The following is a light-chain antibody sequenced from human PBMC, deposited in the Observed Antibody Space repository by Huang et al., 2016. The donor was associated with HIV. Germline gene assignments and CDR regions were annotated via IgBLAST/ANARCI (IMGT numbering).Light chain of an antibody. CDR2: GAS. V-gene: IGKV3-15*01. CDR3: QQYNDWPPWYT. CDR1: RSVGNN. J-gene: IGKJ2*01. Sequence: IVMTQSPATLSVSPGERVTLSCRASRSVGNNLAWYQQKVGQPPRLLIYGASTRAAGIAARFSGSGSGTDFTLPISSLQSEDFSVYYCQQYNDWPPWYTFGQGTKLEIK.